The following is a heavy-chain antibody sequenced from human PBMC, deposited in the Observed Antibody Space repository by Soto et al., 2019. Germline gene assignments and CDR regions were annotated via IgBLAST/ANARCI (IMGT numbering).Heavy chain of an antibody. D-gene: IGHD1-7*01. Sequence: GGSLRLSCAASGFTFSSYAMSWVRQAPGRGLEWVSAISGSGGSTYYADSVKGRFTISRDNSKNTLYLQMNSLRAEDTAVYYCAKVRTGTTLGFDYWGQGTLVTVSS. J-gene: IGHJ4*02. CDR3: AKVRTGTTLGFDY. CDR2: ISGSGGST. V-gene: IGHV3-23*01. CDR1: GFTFSSYA.